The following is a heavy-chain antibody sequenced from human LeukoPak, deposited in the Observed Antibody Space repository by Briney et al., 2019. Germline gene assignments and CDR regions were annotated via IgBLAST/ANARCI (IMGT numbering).Heavy chain of an antibody. CDR3: TRDWRNLGYDY. CDR1: GFTLSAYW. J-gene: IGHJ4*02. CDR2: IEGDGSRI. D-gene: IGHD5-12*01. Sequence: GGSLRLSCAASGFTLSAYWMHWVRHAPGKGLMWVSRIEGDGSRITYADSVKGRFTISRDNAKNTLYLQMNSLRAEDTAVYYCTRDWRNLGYDYWGQGTLVTVSS. V-gene: IGHV3-74*01.